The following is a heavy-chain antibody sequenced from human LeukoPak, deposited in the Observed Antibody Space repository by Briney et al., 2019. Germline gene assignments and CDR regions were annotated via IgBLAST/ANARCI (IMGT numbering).Heavy chain of an antibody. CDR2: ISYDGSNK. J-gene: IGHJ4*02. V-gene: IGHV3-30-3*01. Sequence: GGSLRLSCAASGFTFSSYAMHWVRQAPGKGLEWVAVISYDGSNKYYADSVKGRFTISGDNSKNTLYLQMNSLGAEDTAVYYCAKGSGYDFGASRSDCWGQGTLVTVSS. D-gene: IGHD5-12*01. CDR1: GFTFSSYA. CDR3: AKGSGYDFGASRSDC.